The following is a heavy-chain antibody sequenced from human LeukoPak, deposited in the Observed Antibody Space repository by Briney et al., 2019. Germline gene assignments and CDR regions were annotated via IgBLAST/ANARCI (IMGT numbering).Heavy chain of an antibody. CDR3: ARDRYYASGSYNWFDP. V-gene: IGHV3-11*05. Sequence: GGSLRLSCAASGFTFSDYSMSWIRQAPGKGLEWVSYISTSSSYTNYADSVKGRFTVSRDNAKNSLYLQMNSLRAEDTAVYYCARDRYYASGSYNWFDPWGQGTLVTVSS. D-gene: IGHD3-10*01. J-gene: IGHJ5*02. CDR1: GFTFSDYS. CDR2: ISTSSSYT.